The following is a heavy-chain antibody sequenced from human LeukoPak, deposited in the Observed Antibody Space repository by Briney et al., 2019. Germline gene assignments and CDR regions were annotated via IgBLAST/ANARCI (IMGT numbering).Heavy chain of an antibody. D-gene: IGHD6-19*01. CDR3: ARHEPLAVSGTFGMDV. CDR2: IYYSGST. Sequence: SETLSLTCSVSGDSIGSSSYYWGWIRQPPGKGLEWIGSIYYSGSTYYKPSLKSRVTISVDTSENQFSLKLSSVTAADTAVYYCARHEPLAVSGTFGMDVWGQGTTVTVSS. CDR1: GDSIGSSSYY. V-gene: IGHV4-39*01. J-gene: IGHJ6*02.